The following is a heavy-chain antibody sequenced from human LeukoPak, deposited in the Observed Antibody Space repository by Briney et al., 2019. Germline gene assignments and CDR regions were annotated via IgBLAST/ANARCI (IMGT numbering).Heavy chain of an antibody. J-gene: IGHJ4*02. Sequence: ASVTVSYKASGYTFTNYDIKGVGQAAGQGGEGMGIINFSGGSTYYAQKFQGRVTITRDMSTSTVYMEVSSLRSEDTAVYYCAREPGPVAGTEEVFYFAYWGQGTLATVSS. CDR2: INFSGGST. CDR3: AREPGPVAGTEEVFYFAY. CDR1: GYTFTNYD. V-gene: IGHV1-46*01. D-gene: IGHD6-19*01.